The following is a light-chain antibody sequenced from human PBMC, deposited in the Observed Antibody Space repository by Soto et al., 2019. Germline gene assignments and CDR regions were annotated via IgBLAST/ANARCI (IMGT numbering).Light chain of an antibody. CDR3: QQYGSSPT. J-gene: IGKJ1*01. CDR2: GTS. V-gene: IGKV3-20*01. CDR1: QSVISRY. Sequence: EIVLTQSPGTLSLSPGEGATLSCRASQSVISRYLAWYQQKPGQAPRLLIYGTSNRATGIPDRFSGSGSGTDFTLTISRLEPEDFAVYYCQQYGSSPTLGQGTKVDIK.